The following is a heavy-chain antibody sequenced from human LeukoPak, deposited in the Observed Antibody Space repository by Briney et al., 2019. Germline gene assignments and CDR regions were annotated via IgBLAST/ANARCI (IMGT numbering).Heavy chain of an antibody. D-gene: IGHD1-26*01. V-gene: IGHV1-69*04. J-gene: IGHJ4*02. CDR1: GGTFSSYA. Sequence: GSSVKVSCKASGGTFSSYAISWVRQAPGQGLERMGRIIPILGIANYAQKFQGRVTITADKSTSTAYMELSSLRSEDTAVYYCAIVGAWGIFDYWGQGTLVTVSS. CDR3: AIVGAWGIFDY. CDR2: IIPILGIA.